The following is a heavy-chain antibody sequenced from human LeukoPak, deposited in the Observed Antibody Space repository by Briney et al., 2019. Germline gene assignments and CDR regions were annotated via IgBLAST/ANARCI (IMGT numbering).Heavy chain of an antibody. CDR2: INPNSGGT. CDR3: AREATFVVATDPNFDY. J-gene: IGHJ4*02. CDR1: GYTFTGYY. Sequence: ASVKVSCKASGYTFTGYYMHWVRQAPGQGLEWMGWINPNSGGTNYAQKFQGRVTMTRDTSISTAYMELSRLRSDDTAVYYCAREATFVVATDPNFDYWGQGTLVTVSS. D-gene: IGHD2-21*02. V-gene: IGHV1-2*02.